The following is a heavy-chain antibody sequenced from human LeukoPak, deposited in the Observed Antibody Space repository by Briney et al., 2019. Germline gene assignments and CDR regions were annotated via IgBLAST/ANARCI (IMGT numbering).Heavy chain of an antibody. CDR3: ATSYSGNYNDAFDI. V-gene: IGHV3-23*01. CDR1: GFTFSSYA. CDR2: ISGSGDST. J-gene: IGHJ3*02. Sequence: GALRLSCAASGFTFSSYAMSWVRQAPGKGLEWVSAISGSGDSTYYADSVKGRFTISRDKSKNTLYLQMNSLRAEDTAVYYCATSYSGNYNDAFDIWGQGTMVTVSS. D-gene: IGHD1-26*01.